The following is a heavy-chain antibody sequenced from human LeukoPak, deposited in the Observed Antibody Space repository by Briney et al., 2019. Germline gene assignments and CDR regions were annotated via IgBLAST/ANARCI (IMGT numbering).Heavy chain of an antibody. CDR2: INTNTGNP. J-gene: IGHJ3*02. CDR1: GYTFTSYA. Sequence: ASVTVSCTASGYTFTSYAMNWVRQAPGQGLEWMGWINTNTGNPTYAQGFTGRFAFSLDTSVSTAYLQISSLKAEDTAVYYCARAGADDAFDIWGQGTMVTVSS. CDR3: ARAGADDAFDI. D-gene: IGHD3-10*01. V-gene: IGHV7-4-1*02.